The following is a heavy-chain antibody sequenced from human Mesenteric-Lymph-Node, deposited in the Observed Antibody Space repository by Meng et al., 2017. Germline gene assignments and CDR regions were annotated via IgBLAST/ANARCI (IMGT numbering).Heavy chain of an antibody. J-gene: IGHJ5*02. D-gene: IGHD6-19*01. CDR3: AREGEAVAGFSSYNWFDP. Sequence: ASVKISCKASGYTFTGYYMHWVRQAPGQGLEWMGWINPNSGGTNYAQKFQGRVTMTRDTSTSTVYMELSSLRSEDTAVYYCAREGEAVAGFSSYNWFDPWGQGTLVTVSS. CDR2: INPNSGGT. CDR1: GYTFTGYY. V-gene: IGHV1-2*02.